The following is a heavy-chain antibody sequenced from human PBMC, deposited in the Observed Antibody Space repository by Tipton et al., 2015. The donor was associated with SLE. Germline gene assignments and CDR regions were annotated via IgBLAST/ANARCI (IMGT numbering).Heavy chain of an antibody. J-gene: IGHJ4*02. CDR3: AREGQWSLDY. D-gene: IGHD6-19*01. V-gene: IGHV3-7*01. Sequence: SLRLSCAASGFTFSSYWMTWVRQAPGRGLEWVANIKQDGSEKYYEDSVKGRFTISRDNAKNSLSLQAHSLRAEDTAVYYCAREGQWSLDYWGQGSLVTVSS. CDR2: IKQDGSEK. CDR1: GFTFSSYW.